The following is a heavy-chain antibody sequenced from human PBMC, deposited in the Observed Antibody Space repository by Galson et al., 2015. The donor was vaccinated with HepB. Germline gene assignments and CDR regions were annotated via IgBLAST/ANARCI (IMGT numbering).Heavy chain of an antibody. J-gene: IGHJ4*02. D-gene: IGHD2-2*01. CDR1: GFIFSNYG. V-gene: IGHV3-30*18. Sequence: SLRLSCAASGFIFSNYGMHWVRRAPGKGLEWVAVMSDDGANKYYGDSVRGRFTISRDNSKNTLYLQMNSLRADDTAVYYCAKELRLFAAALLPPFDYWGQAALVTGSS. CDR2: MSDDGANK. CDR3: AKELRLFAAALLPPFDY.